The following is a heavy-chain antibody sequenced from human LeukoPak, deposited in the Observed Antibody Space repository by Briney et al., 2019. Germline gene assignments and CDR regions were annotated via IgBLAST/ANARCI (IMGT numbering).Heavy chain of an antibody. CDR1: GFTFSSYA. J-gene: IGHJ4*02. D-gene: IGHD6-13*01. CDR3: ARVAAAGSSDY. CDR2: ISSNGGST. V-gene: IGHV3-64*01. Sequence: GGSPRLSCAASGFTFSSYAMHWVRQAPGKGLEYVSAISSNGGSTYYANSVKGRFTISRDNSKNTLYLQMGSLRAEDMAVYYCARVAAAGSSDYWGQGTLVTVSS.